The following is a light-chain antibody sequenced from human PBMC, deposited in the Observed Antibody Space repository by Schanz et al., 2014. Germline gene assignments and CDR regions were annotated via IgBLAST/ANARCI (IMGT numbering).Light chain of an antibody. V-gene: IGKV2-28*01. J-gene: IGKJ2*01. CDR3: MQAVQTPHT. Sequence: DIVMTQSPLSLPVTPGEPASISCRSSQSLLHSTGYNNLHWYLQKPGQSPQLLIYLGSNRASGVPDRFSGSGSGTDFTLKISRVEAEDVGVYYCMQAVQTPHTFGQGTKLEIK. CDR2: LGS. CDR1: QSLLHSTGYNN.